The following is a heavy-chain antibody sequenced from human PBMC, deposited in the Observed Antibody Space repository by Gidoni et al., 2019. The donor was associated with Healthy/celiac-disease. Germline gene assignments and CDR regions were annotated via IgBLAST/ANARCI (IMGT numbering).Heavy chain of an antibody. CDR3: ARDRGLLGYSSGWYSSMDV. CDR1: GFPFSSYS. V-gene: IGHV3-21*01. D-gene: IGHD6-19*01. CDR2: ISSSSSYI. Sequence: EVQLVEAGGGLVKPGGSLRLCCAAAGFPFSSYSSNWVRQAPGKGLEWVSSISSSSSYIYYADSVKGRFTISRDNAKNSLYLQMNSLRAEDTAVYYCARDRGLLGYSSGWYSSMDVWGQGTTVTVSS. J-gene: IGHJ6*02.